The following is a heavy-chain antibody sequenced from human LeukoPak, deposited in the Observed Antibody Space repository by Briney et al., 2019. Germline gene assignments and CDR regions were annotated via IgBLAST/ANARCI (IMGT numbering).Heavy chain of an antibody. CDR3: AKDEYYDSSGNFDY. D-gene: IGHD3-22*01. V-gene: IGHV3-9*01. CDR1: GFTLDDYA. Sequence: GRSLRLSCAASGFTLDDYAMHWVRQAPGKGLEWVSGISWNSGSIGYADSVKGRFTISRDNAKNSLYLQMNSLRAEDTALYYCAKDEYYDSSGNFDYWGQGTLVTVSS. CDR2: ISWNSGSI. J-gene: IGHJ4*02.